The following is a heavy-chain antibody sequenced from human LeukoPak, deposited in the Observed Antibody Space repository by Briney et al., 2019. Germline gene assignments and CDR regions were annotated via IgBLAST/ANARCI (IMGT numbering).Heavy chain of an antibody. V-gene: IGHV3-30*02. CDR1: GFTFTSYG. CDR2: IRYDGSNK. J-gene: IGHJ5*02. CDR3: AKDFYSSSWYGFSNWFDP. D-gene: IGHD6-13*01. Sequence: GGSLRLSCAASGFTFTSYGMHWVRQAPGQGLEWVAFIRYDGSNKYYADSVKGRFTISRDNSKNTLYLQMNSLRAEDTAVYYCAKDFYSSSWYGFSNWFDPWGQGTLVTVSS.